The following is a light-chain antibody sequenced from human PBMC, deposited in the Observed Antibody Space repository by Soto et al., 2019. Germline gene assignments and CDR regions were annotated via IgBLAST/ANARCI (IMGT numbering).Light chain of an antibody. Sequence: QSVLTQPPSVSGAPGQRVTISCTGSSSNIGAGYDVHWYQQLPGTAPKLLIYGNSNRPSGVPDRFSGSKSGTSASLAITGLQAEDEADYYCHSYDSSLSGSVFGGGTKLTVI. CDR1: SSNIGAGYD. CDR2: GNS. J-gene: IGLJ2*01. CDR3: HSYDSSLSGSV. V-gene: IGLV1-40*01.